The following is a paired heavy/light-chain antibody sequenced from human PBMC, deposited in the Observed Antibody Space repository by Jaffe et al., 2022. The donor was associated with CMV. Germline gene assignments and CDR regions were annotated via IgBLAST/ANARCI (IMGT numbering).Heavy chain of an antibody. V-gene: IGHV3-23*01. D-gene: IGHD2-21*01. J-gene: IGHJ6*02. CDR3: AKSPGDKIVWYGIDV. CDR2: ITGSGGST. Sequence: EVQLLESGGGSVQPGGSLRLSCVASGFTFRSNAMAWVRQAPGRGLEWVSAITGSGGSTYHADSMKGRFTISRDNSKNTLYLQMNSLRAEDTAVYYCAKSPGDKIVWYGIDVWGQGTTVTVSS. CDR1: GFTFRSNA.
Light chain of an antibody. CDR1: TGAVATDNF. CDR2: TTS. CDR3: LLYYSGGNWV. J-gene: IGLJ3*02. Sequence: QTVVTQEPSLTVSPGGTVTLTCASSTGAVATDNFASWFQQKPGQAPRSLIYTTSNKLSWTPARFSGSLLGDKAALTLSGVQPEDEAEYYCLLYYSGGNWVFGGGTKLTVL. V-gene: IGLV7-43*01.